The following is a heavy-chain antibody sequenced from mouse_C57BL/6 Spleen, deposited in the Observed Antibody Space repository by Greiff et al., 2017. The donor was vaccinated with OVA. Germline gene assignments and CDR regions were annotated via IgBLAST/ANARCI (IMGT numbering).Heavy chain of an antibody. CDR2: ISSGSSTI. V-gene: IGHV5-17*01. D-gene: IGHD2-5*01. Sequence: EVQRVESGGGLVKPGGSLKLSCAASGFTFSDYGMHWVRQAPEKGLEWVAYISSGSSTIYYADTVKGRFTISRDNAKNTLFLQMTSLRSEDTAMYYCARRTYYSNYDWFAYWGQGTLVTVSA. CDR3: ARRTYYSNYDWFAY. CDR1: GFTFSDYG. J-gene: IGHJ3*01.